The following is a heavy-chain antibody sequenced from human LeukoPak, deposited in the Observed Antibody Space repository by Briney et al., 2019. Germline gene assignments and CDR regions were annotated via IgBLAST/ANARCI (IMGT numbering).Heavy chain of an antibody. CDR3: AKDTYYYDSSGLRFDY. D-gene: IGHD3-22*01. CDR2: IWYDGSNK. J-gene: IGHJ4*02. Sequence: GGSLRLSCAASGFTFSSYGMHWVRQAPGKGLEWVAVIWYDGSNKYYADSVKGRFTISRDNSKNTLYLQMNSLRAEDTAVYYCAKDTYYYDSSGLRFDYWGQVTLVTVSS. V-gene: IGHV3-33*06. CDR1: GFTFSSYG.